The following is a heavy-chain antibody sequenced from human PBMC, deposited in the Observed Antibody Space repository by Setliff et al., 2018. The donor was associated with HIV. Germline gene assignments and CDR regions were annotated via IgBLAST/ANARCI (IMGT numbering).Heavy chain of an antibody. Sequence: GGSLRLSWGVTVSSSYMSWVRQAPGKGLEWVSSISANTIFTYYADSLKGRFTISRDNANNVLFLQMTSLTAGDSAIYYCAKDGSGGDFDSWGQGTLVTVSS. V-gene: IGHV3-21*06. CDR3: AKDGSGGDFDS. CDR1: TVSSSY. D-gene: IGHD2-15*01. CDR2: ISANTIFT. J-gene: IGHJ4*02.